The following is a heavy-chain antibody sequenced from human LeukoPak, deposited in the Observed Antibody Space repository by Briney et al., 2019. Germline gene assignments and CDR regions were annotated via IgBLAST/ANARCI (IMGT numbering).Heavy chain of an antibody. Sequence: PSETLSLTCTVSGGSVSSGRYYWGWIRQPPEKGLEWIGYIYNSGGTIYNPSLKSRVTISADMSKNQFSLKLTSVTAADTAVYYCARDGGREGGYFDLWGRGTHVSVSS. CDR2: IYNSGGT. J-gene: IGHJ2*01. CDR3: ARDGGREGGYFDL. CDR1: GGSVSSGRYY. V-gene: IGHV4-61*01. D-gene: IGHD2-15*01.